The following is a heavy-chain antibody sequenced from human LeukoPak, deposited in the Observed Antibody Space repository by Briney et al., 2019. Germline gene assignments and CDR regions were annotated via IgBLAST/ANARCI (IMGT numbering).Heavy chain of an antibody. V-gene: IGHV3-23*01. D-gene: IGHD6-19*01. CDR1: GFTFSSYA. CDR2: TSGSGGST. Sequence: GGSLRLSCAASGFTFSSYAMSWVRQAPGKGLEWVSATSGSGGSTYYADSVKGRFTISRDNSKNTLYLQMNSLRAEDTAVYYCANDALYSSGWYGAFDIWGQGTMVTVSS. J-gene: IGHJ3*02. CDR3: ANDALYSSGWYGAFDI.